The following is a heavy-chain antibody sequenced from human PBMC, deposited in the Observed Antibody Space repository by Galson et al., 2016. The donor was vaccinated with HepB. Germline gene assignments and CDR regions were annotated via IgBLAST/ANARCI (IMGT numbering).Heavy chain of an antibody. V-gene: IGHV3-21*01. CDR2: ISKTSYYI. D-gene: IGHD6-19*01. Sequence: SLRLSCAASGFSFNNYSMAWVRRAPGKGLEWVSAISKTSYYIYYSDSVRGRFTISRDNARNTLFLQMNNLGREDTAFYYCARGGQWLGYEYWGQGTLVTVSS. J-gene: IGHJ4*02. CDR1: GFSFNNYS. CDR3: ARGGQWLGYEY.